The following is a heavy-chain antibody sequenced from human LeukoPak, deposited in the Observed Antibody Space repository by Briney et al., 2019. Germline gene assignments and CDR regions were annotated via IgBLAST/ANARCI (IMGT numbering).Heavy chain of an antibody. CDR3: VRETVAGTFDY. V-gene: IGHV3-11*01. D-gene: IGHD6-19*01. Sequence: GGSLRLSCGVAGFTLSDYYMSWIRQAPGKGLEWISDISSRDGTINFADSVRGRFAVSWDNGKNSLFLQMNSLRADDTAVYYCVRETVAGTFDYWGQGALVTVSS. CDR1: GFTLSDYY. J-gene: IGHJ4*02. CDR2: ISSRDGTI.